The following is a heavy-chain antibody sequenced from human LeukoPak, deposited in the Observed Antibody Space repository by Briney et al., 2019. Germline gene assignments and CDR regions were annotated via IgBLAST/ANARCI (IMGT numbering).Heavy chain of an antibody. CDR1: GYTFSANY. D-gene: IGHD1-26*01. Sequence: GASVKVSCKASGYTFSANYMNWVRQAPGQRLEWMGWLNPDSGATNYAQKFQGRVTMTRDTSINTAYMELTTLTSNDTAVYYCARDSAATGGSSSPYDAFDIWGQGVMVTVSS. V-gene: IGHV1-2*02. CDR3: ARDSAATGGSSSPYDAFDI. J-gene: IGHJ3*02. CDR2: LNPDSGAT.